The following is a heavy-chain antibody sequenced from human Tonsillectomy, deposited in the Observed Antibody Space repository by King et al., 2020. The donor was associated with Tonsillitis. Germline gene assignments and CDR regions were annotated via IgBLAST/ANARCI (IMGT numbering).Heavy chain of an antibody. D-gene: IGHD2-21*01. CDR3: ARRELGAVIALGFDD. V-gene: IGHV4-39*07. CDR2: MSYSGNT. Sequence: QLQESGPGLVKPSETPSLTCTVSGGSITSGNYYWGWIRQPPGKGLEWIGSMSYSGNTYYNGSLKSRVTLSLSKNQFSLRLSSVTAADTAVYYCARRELGAVIALGFDDWGQGTLVTVSS. CDR1: GGSITSGNYY. J-gene: IGHJ4*02.